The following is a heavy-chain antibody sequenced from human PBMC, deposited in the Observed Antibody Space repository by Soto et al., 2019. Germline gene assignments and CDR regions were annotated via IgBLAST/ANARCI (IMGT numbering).Heavy chain of an antibody. J-gene: IGHJ1*01. Sequence: EVQLLESGGGLVQPGGSLRLSCAASGFTFSNYAMSWVRQAPGKGLEWVSALSGSGDSTYYADSVKGRFTISRDNSKNTLYLQMNSLRAEDTALYYCATDFCTSTTCLVKRYFQHWGQGTLVTVSS. CDR3: ATDFCTSTTCLVKRYFQH. CDR1: GFTFSNYA. V-gene: IGHV3-23*01. CDR2: LSGSGDST. D-gene: IGHD2-2*01.